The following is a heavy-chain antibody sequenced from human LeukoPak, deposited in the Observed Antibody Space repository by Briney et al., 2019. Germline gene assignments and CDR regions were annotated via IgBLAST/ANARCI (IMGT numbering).Heavy chain of an antibody. J-gene: IGHJ4*02. CDR2: INPSGGST. CDR1: GYTFTGYY. V-gene: IGHV1-46*01. Sequence: ASVKVSCKASGYTFTGYYMHWVRQAPGQGLEWMGIINPSGGSTSYAQKFQGRVTMTRDTSTSTVYMELSSLRSEDTAVYYCARDNGEGIVVVPAAQVDYWGQGTLVTVSS. D-gene: IGHD2-2*01. CDR3: ARDNGEGIVVVPAAQVDY.